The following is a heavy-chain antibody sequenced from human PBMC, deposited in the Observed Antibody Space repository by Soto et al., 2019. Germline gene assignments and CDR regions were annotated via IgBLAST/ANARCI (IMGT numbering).Heavy chain of an antibody. V-gene: IGHV3-30-3*01. CDR3: ARGPLYYYDSSGYTPSDY. Sequence: QVQLVESGGGVVQPGRSLRLSCAASGFTFSSYAMHWVRQAPGKGLEWVAVISYDGSNKYYADSVKGRFTISRDNSKNTLYLQMNSLRAEDTAVYYCARGPLYYYDSSGYTPSDYWGQGTLVTVSS. D-gene: IGHD3-22*01. CDR1: GFTFSSYA. J-gene: IGHJ4*02. CDR2: ISYDGSNK.